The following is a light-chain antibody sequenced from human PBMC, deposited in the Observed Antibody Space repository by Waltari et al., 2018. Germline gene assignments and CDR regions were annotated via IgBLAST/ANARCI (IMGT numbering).Light chain of an antibody. CDR1: PFPQQY. CDR2: KDT. V-gene: IGLV3-25*03. CDR3: QSADTNNIVV. Sequence: SYELTHPPSVSVYPGQQARFTCSEDPFPQQYAYWYQQTPGPALVRVIYKDTDRASGIPERVSASVAGRTPKLISSGVQAEDEADYYCQSADTNNIVVFGGGTKLTV. J-gene: IGLJ2*01.